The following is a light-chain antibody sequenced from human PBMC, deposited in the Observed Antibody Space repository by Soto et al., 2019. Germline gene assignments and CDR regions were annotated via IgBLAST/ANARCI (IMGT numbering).Light chain of an antibody. CDR1: QSVRSN. CDR2: GAS. Sequence: ETVMTQSPATLPVSRGGRATRSCRASQSVRSNLAGYQQKPGQAPRPLIDGASTRATGVPARFSGSGSATEFTLTINTLQPENFALYYCRDYDNSPLWTFSQGTKVDIK. CDR3: RDYDNSPLWT. V-gene: IGKV3-15*01. J-gene: IGKJ1*01.